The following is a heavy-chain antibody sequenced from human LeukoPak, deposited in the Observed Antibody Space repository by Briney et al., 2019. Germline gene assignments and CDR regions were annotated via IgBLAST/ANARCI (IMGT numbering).Heavy chain of an antibody. CDR2: IKQDGSEK. CDR1: GFTFSSYG. V-gene: IGHV3-7*01. CDR3: ARDRPYYYDSSGYYQHPFYYGMDV. J-gene: IGHJ6*02. Sequence: GGSLRLSCAASGFTFSSYGMHWVRQAPGKGLEWVANIKQDGSEKYYVDSVKGRFTISRDNSKNTLYLQMNSLRAEDTAVYYCARDRPYYYDSSGYYQHPFYYGMDVWGQGTTVTVSS. D-gene: IGHD3-22*01.